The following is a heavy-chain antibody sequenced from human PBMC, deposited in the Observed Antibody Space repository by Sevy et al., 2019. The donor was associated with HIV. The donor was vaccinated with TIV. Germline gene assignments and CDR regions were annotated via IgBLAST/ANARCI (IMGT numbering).Heavy chain of an antibody. CDR1: RFTFSDYY. Sequence: GGSLRLSCAASRFTFSDYYMSWIRQAPGKGLEWVSYISSSGSTIYYADSVKGRFTISRDNAKNSLYLQMNSLRAEDTAVYYCARGAYCGGDCRLRDAFDIWGQGTMVTVSS. D-gene: IGHD2-21*02. J-gene: IGHJ3*02. CDR2: ISSSGSTI. CDR3: ARGAYCGGDCRLRDAFDI. V-gene: IGHV3-11*04.